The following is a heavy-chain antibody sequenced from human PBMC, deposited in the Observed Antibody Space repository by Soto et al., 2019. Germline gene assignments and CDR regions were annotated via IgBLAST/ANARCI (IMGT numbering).Heavy chain of an antibody. Sequence: QVQLVQSGAEVKKPGASVKVSCKASGDTFAGYAMHWVRQAPGQRLEWMGWINGGNGYAKYSQKFQGRVTITRDTSGSTAYMELSSLTSEDTAVYYCARGLYSNPHFDYWGQGTLVTVSS. CDR2: INGGNGYA. CDR1: GDTFAGYA. J-gene: IGHJ4*02. V-gene: IGHV1-3*01. CDR3: ARGLYSNPHFDY. D-gene: IGHD4-4*01.